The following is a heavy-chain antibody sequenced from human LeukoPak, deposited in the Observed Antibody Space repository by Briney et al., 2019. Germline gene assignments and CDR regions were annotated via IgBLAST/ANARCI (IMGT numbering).Heavy chain of an antibody. CDR3: ARETVPLDY. Sequence: GGSLRLSCAASGFTFSSYSMNWVRQAPGKGLEWVSYISSSSSTIYYADSVKGRFTISRDNAKNSLYLQMNSLRAEDTAVYYCARETVPLDYWGQGTLVTVSS. J-gene: IGHJ4*02. CDR1: GFTFSSYS. CDR2: ISSSSSTI. V-gene: IGHV3-48*01. D-gene: IGHD4-17*01.